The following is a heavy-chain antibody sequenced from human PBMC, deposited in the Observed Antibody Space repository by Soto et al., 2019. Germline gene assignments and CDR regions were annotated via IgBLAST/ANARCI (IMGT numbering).Heavy chain of an antibody. CDR2: IYSGGST. CDR1: GFTVSSNY. D-gene: IGHD6-6*01. V-gene: IGHV3-53*01. Sequence: GGSLRLSCAASGFTVSSNYMSWVRQAPGKGLEWVSVIYSGGSTYYADSVKGRFTISRDNSKNTLYLQMNSLRAEDTAVYYCARPSIAARPGYYYYGMDVWGQGTTVTVSS. CDR3: ARPSIAARPGYYYYGMDV. J-gene: IGHJ6*02.